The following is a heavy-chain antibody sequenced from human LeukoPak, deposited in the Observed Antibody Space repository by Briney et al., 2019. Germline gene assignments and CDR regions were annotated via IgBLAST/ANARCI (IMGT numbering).Heavy chain of an antibody. V-gene: IGHV1-3*01. CDR2: INAGNGNT. CDR3: ARGSSWYPGGAFDI. CDR1: GYTFTSYA. Sequence: ASVKVSCKASGYTFTSYAIHWVRQAPGQRLEWMGWINAGNGNTKYSQKFQGRVTITRDTSASTAYMELSSLRSEDTAVYYCARGSSWYPGGAFDIWGQGTMVTVSS. D-gene: IGHD6-13*01. J-gene: IGHJ3*02.